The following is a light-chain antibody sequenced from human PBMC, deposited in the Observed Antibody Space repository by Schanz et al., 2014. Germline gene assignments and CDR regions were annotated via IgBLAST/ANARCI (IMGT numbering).Light chain of an antibody. CDR1: SSNIGARYD. Sequence: QSVLTQPPSVSGAPGQRVTISCTGSSSNIGARYDVHWYQQLPGTAPRLLIYGNTNRPSGVPDRFSGSKSGTSASLAITGLQAEDEADYYCSSYAGSNNLVFGGGTKVTVL. J-gene: IGLJ2*01. CDR3: SSYAGSNNLV. V-gene: IGLV1-40*01. CDR2: GNT.